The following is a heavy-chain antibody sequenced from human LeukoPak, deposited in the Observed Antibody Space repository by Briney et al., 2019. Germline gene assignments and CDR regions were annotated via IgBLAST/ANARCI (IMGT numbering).Heavy chain of an antibody. V-gene: IGHV1-69*13. J-gene: IGHJ4*02. CDR2: IIPIFGTA. D-gene: IGHD5-12*01. CDR3: ARGGIVATTDFDY. Sequence: ASVKVSCKASGGTFSSYAISWVRQAPGQGLEWMGGIIPIFGTANYAQKFQGRVTVTADESTSTAYMELSSLRSEDTAVYYCARGGIVATTDFDYWAREPWSPSPQ. CDR1: GGTFSSYA.